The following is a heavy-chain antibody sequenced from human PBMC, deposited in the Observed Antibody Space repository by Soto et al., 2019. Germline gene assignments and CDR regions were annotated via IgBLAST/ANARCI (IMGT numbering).Heavy chain of an antibody. Sequence: EVQLVESGGGLVKPGGSLRLSCGASGFTFSHAWMNWVRQAPGEGLEWVGRIKSKIDGGTSDYAAPVKGRFSISRDDSKDTLFLQMNSLKTEDTAVYFCATMGHCSNGVCSYYYYGMDVWGLGTTVTVSS. J-gene: IGHJ6*02. CDR3: ATMGHCSNGVCSYYYYGMDV. D-gene: IGHD2-8*01. V-gene: IGHV3-15*07. CDR2: IKSKIDGGTS. CDR1: GFTFSHAW.